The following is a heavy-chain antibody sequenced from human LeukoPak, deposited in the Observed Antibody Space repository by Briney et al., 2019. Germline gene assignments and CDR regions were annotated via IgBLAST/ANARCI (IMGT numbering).Heavy chain of an antibody. D-gene: IGHD1-1*01. CDR3: ARDATTGTTRYFDY. Sequence: GGSLRLSCAASGFTFSSYGMHWVRQAPGKGLEWVAFIRYDGSNKYYADSVKGRFTISRDNSKNTLYLQMNSLRAEDTAVYYCARDATTGTTRYFDYWGQGTLVTVSS. V-gene: IGHV3-30*02. J-gene: IGHJ4*02. CDR2: IRYDGSNK. CDR1: GFTFSSYG.